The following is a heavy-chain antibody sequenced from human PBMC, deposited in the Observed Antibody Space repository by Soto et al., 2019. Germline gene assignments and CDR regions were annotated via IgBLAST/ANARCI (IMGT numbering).Heavy chain of an antibody. CDR3: ARGRYCLTGRCFPNWFDS. D-gene: IGHD2-15*01. CDR2: TYKSTTT. CDR1: GDSISTVDYF. J-gene: IGHJ5*01. V-gene: IGHV4-30-4*01. Sequence: SETLSLTCSVSGDSISTVDYFWAWIRQPPGQALEYIGYTYKSTTTYYNPSFESRVAISLDTSKSQFSLNVTSVTAADTAVYFCARGRYCLTGRCFPNWFDSWGQGTLVTVSS.